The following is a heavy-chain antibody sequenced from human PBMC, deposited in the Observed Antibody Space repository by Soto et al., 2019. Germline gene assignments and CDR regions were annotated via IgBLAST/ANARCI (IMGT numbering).Heavy chain of an antibody. J-gene: IGHJ4*02. CDR2: INQDGGGT. CDR1: GFTFITSF. Sequence: EVQLVESGGGLVQPGGSLRLSCVASGFTFITSFMGWVRQAPGKGLEWVANINQDGGGTYYVDSVEGRFTISRDNAKDSLYLQMNSLRGEDTAVYYCARYFRGSGRYFFDYWGQGTLGTVSS. V-gene: IGHV3-7*03. D-gene: IGHD6-19*01. CDR3: ARYFRGSGRYFFDY.